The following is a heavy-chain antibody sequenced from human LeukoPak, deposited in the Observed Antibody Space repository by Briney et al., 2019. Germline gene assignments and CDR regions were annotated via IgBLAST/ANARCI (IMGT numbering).Heavy chain of an antibody. D-gene: IGHD5-18*01. CDR3: ARGYGYSYGYGY. V-gene: IGHV3-21*01. CDR2: ISSSSSYI. Sequence: GGSLRLSCAASGFSFNSYGMYWVRQAPGKGLEWVSSISSSSSYIYYADSVKGRFTISRDNAKNSLYLQMNSLRAEDTAVYYCARGYGYSYGYGYWGQGTLVTVSS. CDR1: GFSFNSYG. J-gene: IGHJ4*02.